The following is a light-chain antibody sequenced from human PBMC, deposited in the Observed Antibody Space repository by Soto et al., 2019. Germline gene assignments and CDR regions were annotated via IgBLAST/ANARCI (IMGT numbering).Light chain of an antibody. CDR2: EVS. CDR3: SSYTSSSTYV. CDR1: SSDVGSYNR. V-gene: IGLV2-18*02. J-gene: IGLJ1*01. Sequence: QSVLTQPPSVSGSPGQSVTISCTGTSSDVGSYNRVSWYQQPPGTATKLMIYEVSNRPSGVPDRFSGSKSGNTASLTFSGLQAEDEADYYCSSYTSSSTYVFGTGTKVTVL.